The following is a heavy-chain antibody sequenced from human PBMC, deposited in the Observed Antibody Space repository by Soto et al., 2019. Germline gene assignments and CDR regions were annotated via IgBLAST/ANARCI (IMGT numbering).Heavy chain of an antibody. CDR1: GFTFRNYA. J-gene: IGHJ6*02. CDR3: ARGDREDIAVVIGVRPGEYGVDV. Sequence: ESVGGVVQPGRSLRLSCAASGFTFRNYAMHWVRQAPGKGLECVAVISYDGGNKFYRDYVKGRFTISRDNSKNTLYLQINSLRYEDTAVYYCARGDREDIAVVIGVRPGEYGVDVWGQGTTVTVSS. CDR2: ISYDGGNK. D-gene: IGHD2-15*01. V-gene: IGHV3-30-3*01.